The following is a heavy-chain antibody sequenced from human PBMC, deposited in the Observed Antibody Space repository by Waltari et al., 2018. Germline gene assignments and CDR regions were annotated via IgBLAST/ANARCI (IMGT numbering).Heavy chain of an antibody. CDR2: STXSXGCT. V-gene: IGHV1-2*06. CDR3: ARLTXTPPWTDY. CDR1: XDTFTGYY. D-gene: IGHD2-15*01. Sequence: QVQLVXSGAEVKKPGASVXXSXXXSXDTFTGYYXHXVRQAPGKGLEWMGRSTXSXGCTHYEHRLQGTVTITRDTATTTRYMELXXLRSDDTAVYYCARLTXTPPWTDYWGQGTXXXXSX. J-gene: IGHJ4*02.